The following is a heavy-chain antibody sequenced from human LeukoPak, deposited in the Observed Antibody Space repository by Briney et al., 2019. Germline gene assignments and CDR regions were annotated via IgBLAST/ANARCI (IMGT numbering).Heavy chain of an antibody. CDR2: IIPIFGTA. V-gene: IGHV1-69*13. Sequence: GASVKVSCKASGYTFTSYDINWVRQATGQGLEWMGGIIPIFGTANYAQKFQGRVTITADESTSTAYMELSSLRSEDTAVYYCARGGAITMVRGVKDYYYYYYMDVWGKGTTVTISS. J-gene: IGHJ6*03. D-gene: IGHD3-10*01. CDR3: ARGGAITMVRGVKDYYYYYYMDV. CDR1: GYTFTSYD.